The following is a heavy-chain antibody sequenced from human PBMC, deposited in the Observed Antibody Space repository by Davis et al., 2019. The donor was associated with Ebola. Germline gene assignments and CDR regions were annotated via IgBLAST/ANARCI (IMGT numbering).Heavy chain of an antibody. Sequence: PSETLSLTCAVYGGSFSGYYWSWIRQPPGKGLEWIGEINHSGSTNYNPSLKSRVTISVDTSKNQFSLKLSSVTAADTAVYYCARVTVPRRITMVQGPRGGFDYWGQGTLVTVSS. V-gene: IGHV4-34*01. CDR2: INHSGST. D-gene: IGHD3-10*01. CDR1: GGSFSGYY. CDR3: ARVTVPRRITMVQGPRGGFDY. J-gene: IGHJ4*02.